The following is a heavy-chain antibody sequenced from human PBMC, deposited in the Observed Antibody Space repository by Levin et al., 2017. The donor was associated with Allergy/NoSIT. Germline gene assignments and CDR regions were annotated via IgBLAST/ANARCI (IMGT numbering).Heavy chain of an antibody. CDR2: TYYRSKWYN. J-gene: IGHJ4*02. Sequence: SETLSLTCAISGDSVSSNSAAWNWIRQSPSRGLEWLGRTYYRSKWYNDYAVSVKSRITINPDTSKNQFSLQLNSVTPEDTAVYYCAREGKQQLVQGGFDYWGQGTLVTVSS. CDR3: AREGKQQLVQGGFDY. CDR1: GDSVSSNSAA. V-gene: IGHV6-1*01. D-gene: IGHD6-13*01.